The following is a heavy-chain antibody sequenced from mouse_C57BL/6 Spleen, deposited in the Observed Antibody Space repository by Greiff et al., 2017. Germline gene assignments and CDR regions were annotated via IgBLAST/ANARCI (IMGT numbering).Heavy chain of an antibody. CDR3: ARHYGSSLYWDFDV. Sequence: EVQLQQSGPVLVKPGASVKMSCKASGYTFTDYYMNWVKQSHGKSLEWIGVINPYNGGTSYNQKLKGKATLTGDKSSSTAYMELNSLTSEDSAVYYCARHYGSSLYWDFDVWGTGTTVTVSS. D-gene: IGHD1-1*01. J-gene: IGHJ1*03. CDR2: INPYNGGT. CDR1: GYTFTDYY. V-gene: IGHV1-19*01.